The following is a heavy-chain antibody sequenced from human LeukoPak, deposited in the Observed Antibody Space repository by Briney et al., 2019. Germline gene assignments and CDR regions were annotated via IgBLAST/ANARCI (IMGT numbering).Heavy chain of an antibody. V-gene: IGHV1-8*01. Sequence: GASVKVSCKASGYTFTSYDINWVRQATGQGLEWVGWMNTKSGHSGCAQKFQGRVTMTSDASTRTAYMKLSGLTSEDTAVYFCARVDGDPDYWGQGTLVTVSS. CDR2: MNTKSGHS. J-gene: IGHJ4*02. CDR3: ARVDGDPDY. D-gene: IGHD4-17*01. CDR1: GYTFTSYD.